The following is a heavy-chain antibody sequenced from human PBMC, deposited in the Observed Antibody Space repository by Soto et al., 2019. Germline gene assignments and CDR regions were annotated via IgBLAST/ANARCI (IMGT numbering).Heavy chain of an antibody. CDR1: GGSISSGDYY. CDR2: IYYSGST. D-gene: IGHD3-22*01. Sequence: SETLSLTCTVSGGSISSGDYYWSWIRQPPGKGLEWIGYIYYSGSTYYNPSLKSRVTISVDTSKNQFSLKLSSVTAADTAVYYCARAAPDSSGYYYWDXWGQGTLVTVSS. V-gene: IGHV4-30-4*01. CDR3: ARAAPDSSGYYYWDX. J-gene: IGHJ4*02.